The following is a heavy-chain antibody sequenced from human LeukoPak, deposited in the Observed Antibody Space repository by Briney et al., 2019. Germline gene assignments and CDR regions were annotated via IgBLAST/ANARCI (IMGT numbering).Heavy chain of an antibody. CDR3: ARDEEGDILTGYVDY. CDR1: GFTFSSYW. CDR2: IKQDGSEK. J-gene: IGHJ4*02. D-gene: IGHD3-9*01. V-gene: IGHV3-7*01. Sequence: GGSLRLSCAASGFTFSSYWMSWVRQAPGKGLELVANIKQDGSEKYYVDSVKGRFTISRDNAKNSLYLQMNSLRAEDTAVYYCARDEEGDILTGYVDYWGQGTLVTVSS.